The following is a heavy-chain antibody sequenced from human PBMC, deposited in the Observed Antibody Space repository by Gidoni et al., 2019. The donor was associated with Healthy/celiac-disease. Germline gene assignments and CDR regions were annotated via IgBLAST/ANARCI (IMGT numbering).Heavy chain of an antibody. CDR2: ISYDGSNK. J-gene: IGHJ4*02. Sequence: QVQLVESGGGVVQPGRSLRLSCAASGFTSSSYGMHWVRQAPGKGLEWVAVISYDGSNKYYADSVKGRFTISRDNSKNTLYLQMNSLRAEDTAVYYCAKGSYRGWRGAEQGDYWGQGTLVTVSS. CDR1: GFTSSSYG. D-gene: IGHD3-16*02. V-gene: IGHV3-30*18. CDR3: AKGSYRGWRGAEQGDY.